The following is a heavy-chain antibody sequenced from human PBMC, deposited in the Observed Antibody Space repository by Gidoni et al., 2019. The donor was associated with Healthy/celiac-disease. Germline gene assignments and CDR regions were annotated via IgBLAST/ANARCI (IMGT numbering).Heavy chain of an antibody. CDR3: ARDKLRYFDWYDAFDI. D-gene: IGHD3-9*01. V-gene: IGHV1-18*04. CDR1: GYTFTSYG. Sequence: QVQLVQSGAEVKKPGASVKVSCKASGYTFTSYGISWVRQAPGQGLEWMGWISAYNGNTNYAQKLQGRVTMTTDTATSTADMELRSLRSVDTAVYYCARDKLRYFDWYDAFDIWGQGTMVTVSS. CDR2: ISAYNGNT. J-gene: IGHJ3*02.